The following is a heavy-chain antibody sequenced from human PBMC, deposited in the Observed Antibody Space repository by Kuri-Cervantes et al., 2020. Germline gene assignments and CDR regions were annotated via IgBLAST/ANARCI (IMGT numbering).Heavy chain of an antibody. CDR3: ARDPIEAAAGTSGFDI. D-gene: IGHD6-13*01. V-gene: IGHV3-74*01. Sequence: GGSLRLSCAAFSSYWMHWVRQAPGKGLEWVSGISWNSGSIGYADSVKGRFTISRDNSKNTLYLQMKSLRAEDTAVYYCARDPIEAAAGTSGFDIWGQGTMVTVSS. CDR1: SSYW. J-gene: IGHJ3*02. CDR2: ISWNSGSI.